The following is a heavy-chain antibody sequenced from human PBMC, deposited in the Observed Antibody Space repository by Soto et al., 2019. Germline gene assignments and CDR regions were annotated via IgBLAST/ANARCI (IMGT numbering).Heavy chain of an antibody. J-gene: IGHJ6*02. D-gene: IGHD2-2*01. V-gene: IGHV1-69*13. CDR2: IIPIFGTA. Sequence: ASVKVSCKASGGTFSSYAISWVRQAPGQGLEWMGGIIPIFGTANYAQKFQGRVTITADESTSTAYMELSSLRSEDTAVYYCAREERYCSSTSCGWGYSNYYYGMDVWGQGTTVTVSS. CDR3: AREERYCSSTSCGWGYSNYYYGMDV. CDR1: GGTFSSYA.